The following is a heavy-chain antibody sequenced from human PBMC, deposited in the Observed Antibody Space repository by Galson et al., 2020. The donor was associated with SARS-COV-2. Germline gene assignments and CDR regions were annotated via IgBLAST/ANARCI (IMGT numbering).Heavy chain of an antibody. CDR2: IYPGDPET. D-gene: IGHD4-4*01. CDR3: AKTMTTVNWYYYGMHV. CDR1: GYSFNRYW. Sequence: GESLKIYCKGSGYSFNRYWIVWVRQMPGKGLEWMGIIYPGDPETIYRPSFQGQVTISADKSINTAYLQWSSLKASDTAMYYCAKTMTTVNWYYYGMHVWGQGTTVTVSS. V-gene: IGHV5-51*01. J-gene: IGHJ6*02.